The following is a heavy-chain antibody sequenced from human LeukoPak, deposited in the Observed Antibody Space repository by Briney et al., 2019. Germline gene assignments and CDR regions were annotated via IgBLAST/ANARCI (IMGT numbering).Heavy chain of an antibody. CDR3: ARDPPRWGSPLDDAFDI. Sequence: PSETLSLTCTVSGGSISSYYWSWIRQPAGKGLEWIGRIYTSGSTNYNPSLKSRVTMSVDTSKNQSSLKLSSVTAADTAVYYCARDPPRWGSPLDDAFDIWGQGTMVTVSS. CDR1: GGSISSYY. V-gene: IGHV4-4*07. CDR2: IYTSGST. J-gene: IGHJ3*02. D-gene: IGHD3-16*01.